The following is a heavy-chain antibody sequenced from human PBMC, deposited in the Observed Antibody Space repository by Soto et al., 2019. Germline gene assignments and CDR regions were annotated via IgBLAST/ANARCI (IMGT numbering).Heavy chain of an antibody. CDR3: ARDTPSTVTANFFDY. V-gene: IGHV1-18*04. J-gene: IGHJ4*02. Sequence: VASVKVSCKASGYTFTSYGISWVRQAPGQGLEWMGWISAYNGNTNYAQKLQGRVTMTTDTSTSTAYMELRSLRSDDTAVYYCARDTPSTVTANFFDYWGQGTLVTVSS. CDR1: GYTFTSYG. D-gene: IGHD4-17*01. CDR2: ISAYNGNT.